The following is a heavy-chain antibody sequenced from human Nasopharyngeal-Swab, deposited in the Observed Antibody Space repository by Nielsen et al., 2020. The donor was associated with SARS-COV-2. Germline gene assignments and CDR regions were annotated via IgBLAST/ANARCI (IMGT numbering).Heavy chain of an antibody. Sequence: AGPLSLPCTVSGRPISSYYWSWIRQPPGKGLEWIGYIYYSGSTNYNPSLKSRVTISVDTSKNQFSLKLSSVTAADTAVYYCARIAARSTFFDYWGQGTLVTVSS. CDR1: GRPISSYY. CDR2: IYYSGST. J-gene: IGHJ4*02. CDR3: ARIAARSTFFDY. V-gene: IGHV4-59*12. D-gene: IGHD6-6*01.